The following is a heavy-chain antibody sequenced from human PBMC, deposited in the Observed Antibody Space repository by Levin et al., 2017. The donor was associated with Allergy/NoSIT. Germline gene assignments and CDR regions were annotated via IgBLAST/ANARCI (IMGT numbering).Heavy chain of an antibody. CDR3: AREFMTPDAFDI. CDR1: GGTFSSYA. CDR2: IIPIFGTA. Sequence: ASVKVSCKASGGTFSSYAISWVRQAPGQGLEWMGGIIPIFGTANYAQKFQGRVTITADKSTSTAYMELSSLRSEDTAVYYCAREFMTPDAFDIWGQGTMVTVSS. V-gene: IGHV1-69*06. D-gene: IGHD3-16*01. J-gene: IGHJ3*02.